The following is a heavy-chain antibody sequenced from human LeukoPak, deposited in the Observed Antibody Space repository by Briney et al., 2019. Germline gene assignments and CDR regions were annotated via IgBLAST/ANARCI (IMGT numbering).Heavy chain of an antibody. V-gene: IGHV3-7*01. J-gene: IGHJ4*02. CDR2: IKQDGSKK. D-gene: IGHD1-1*01. CDR3: ARERGPTGTYDY. Sequence: GGSLRLSCVASGFPFSSYWMTWVRQAPGKGLEWVANIKQDGSKKSYVDSVKGRFTISRDNSKNTLYLQMNSLRAEDTAVYYCARERGPTGTYDYWGQGTLVTVSS. CDR1: GFPFSSYW.